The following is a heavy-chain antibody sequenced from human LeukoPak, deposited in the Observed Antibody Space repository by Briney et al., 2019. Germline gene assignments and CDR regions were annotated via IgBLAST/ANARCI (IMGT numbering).Heavy chain of an antibody. CDR2: INPISGGT. CDR3: AKDHTIRSFDS. D-gene: IGHD1-14*01. J-gene: IGHJ4*02. CDR1: GYTFIGYY. V-gene: IGHV1-2*02. Sequence: ASVKVSCKASGYTFIGYYMHCVRQAPGQGLEWMGWINPISGGTNYAQKFQGRVTMTRDRSISTAYMELSRPRSGDTAVSYCAKDHTIRSFDSWGQGTLVTVSS.